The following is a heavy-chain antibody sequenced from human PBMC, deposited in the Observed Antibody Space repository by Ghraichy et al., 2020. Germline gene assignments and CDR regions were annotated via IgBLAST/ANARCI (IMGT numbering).Heavy chain of an antibody. J-gene: IGHJ6*02. CDR2: IYSGGNT. V-gene: IGHV3-53*01. Sequence: GGSLRLSCAASGFIVSSNYMSWVRQAPGKGLEWVSVIYSGGNTYSADSVNGRFTISRDNSKNTLYLQMNSLRAEDTAVYYCARAHERSYYYGMDVWGQGTTVTVSS. CDR3: ARAHERSYYYGMDV. CDR1: GFIVSSNY.